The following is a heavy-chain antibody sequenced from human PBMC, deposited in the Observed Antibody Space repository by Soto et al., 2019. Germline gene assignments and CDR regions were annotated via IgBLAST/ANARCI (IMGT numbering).Heavy chain of an antibody. CDR3: AHLTNCGRNCSFHS. J-gene: IGHJ4*02. V-gene: IGHV2-5*01. D-gene: IGHD2-21*02. CDR2: VFWNDDK. Sequence: QITLKEAGPTLVRPTQTLTLTCTFSGFSFSNSGVAVAWIRQPPGKALEWLALVFWNDDKRYSPSLSDRLTITKDTPENQVVLRMTNMDPVDTATYYCAHLTNCGRNCSFHSWGQGTLVSVS. CDR1: GFSFSNSGVA.